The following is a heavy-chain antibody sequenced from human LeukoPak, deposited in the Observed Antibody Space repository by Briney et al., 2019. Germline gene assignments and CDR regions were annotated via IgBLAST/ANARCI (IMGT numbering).Heavy chain of an antibody. CDR3: ARDKWSGFISPHYFDY. Sequence: PSETLSLTCAVYGGSFSGYYWSWIRQPPGKGLEWIGEINHRGSTNYNPSLKSRVTVSLDTSKNQFSLKLSSVTAADTAVYYCARDKWSGFISPHYFDYWGQGTLVTVSS. D-gene: IGHD3-3*01. V-gene: IGHV4-34*01. J-gene: IGHJ4*02. CDR2: INHRGST. CDR1: GGSFSGYY.